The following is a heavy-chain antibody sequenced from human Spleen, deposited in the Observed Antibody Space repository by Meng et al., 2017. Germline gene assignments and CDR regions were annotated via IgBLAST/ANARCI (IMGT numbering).Heavy chain of an antibody. Sequence: ASVKVSCKASGYNFIGYWVYGVRQAPGQGLEWIGWISPHDGGTNYAHEFLGRVTVTRDMSTTTVYMDMSRLTYDDTAIYYCAVLEGGWGQGTLVTVSS. J-gene: IGHJ4*02. V-gene: IGHV1-2*07. D-gene: IGHD3-3*01. CDR1: GYNFIGYW. CDR2: ISPHDGGT. CDR3: AVLEGG.